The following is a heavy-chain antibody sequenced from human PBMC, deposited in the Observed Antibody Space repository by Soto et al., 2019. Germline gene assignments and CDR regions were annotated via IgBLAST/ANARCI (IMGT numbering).Heavy chain of an antibody. D-gene: IGHD3-10*01. J-gene: IGHJ4*02. V-gene: IGHV1-46*01. CDR1: GHTFTSYY. CDR2: ITPSGGST. Sequence: QVQLVQSGAEVKKPGASVKVSCKASGHTFTSYYMHWVRQAPGQGLEWMGIITPSGGSTSYAQKFQGRVTMTRDTSTSTVYMELSSLRSEDTAVYYCARGVYGSGSYSDTGLDCWGQGTLVTVSS. CDR3: ARGVYGSGSYSDTGLDC.